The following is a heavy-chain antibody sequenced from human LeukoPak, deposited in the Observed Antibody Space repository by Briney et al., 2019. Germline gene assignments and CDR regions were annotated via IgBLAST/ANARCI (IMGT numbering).Heavy chain of an antibody. J-gene: IGHJ4*02. Sequence: ASVKVSCKASGYTFTGYYMHWVRQAPGQGLEWMGWINPSTGATNYAQKFQGRVTMTTDTSISTAYMELSRLRSDDTAVYYCVTLLSNAAFDYWGQGTLVTASS. CDR1: GYTFTGYY. D-gene: IGHD6-25*01. CDR3: VTLLSNAAFDY. V-gene: IGHV1-2*02. CDR2: INPSTGAT.